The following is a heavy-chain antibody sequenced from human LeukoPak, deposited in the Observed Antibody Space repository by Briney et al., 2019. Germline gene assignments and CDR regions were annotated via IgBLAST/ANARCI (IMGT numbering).Heavy chain of an antibody. J-gene: IGHJ4*02. V-gene: IGHV3-11*01. D-gene: IGHD2-2*01. CDR1: GFTLSDYY. Sequence: GGSLRLSCAASGFTLSDYYMSWLRQAPGKGLEWVSYISSSGSIIYYADSLRGRFTICRDDAKNSLYLQMTSLRAEDTAVYYCARRRGCSDATCYYFDSWGQGTLVTVSS. CDR3: ARRRGCSDATCYYFDS. CDR2: ISSSGSII.